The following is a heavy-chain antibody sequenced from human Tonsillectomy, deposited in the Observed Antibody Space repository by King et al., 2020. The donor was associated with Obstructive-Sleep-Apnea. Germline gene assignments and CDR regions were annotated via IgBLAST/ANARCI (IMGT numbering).Heavy chain of an antibody. V-gene: IGHV5-51*01. J-gene: IGHJ4*02. CDR2: IYPGDSDT. D-gene: IGHD3-10*01. CDR3: ATLHYYGSGSYNSFDY. Sequence: QLVQSGAEVKKPGESLKISCKGSGYSFTNYWIGWVRQMPGKGLEWMGIIYPGDSDTRYSPSFQGQVTISADKSISTAYLQWSSLKASDTAMYYCATLHYYGSGSYNSFDYWGQGTLVTVSS. CDR1: GYSFTNYW.